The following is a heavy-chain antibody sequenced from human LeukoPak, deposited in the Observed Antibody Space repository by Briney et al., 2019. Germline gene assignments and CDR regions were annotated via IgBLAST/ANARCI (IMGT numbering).Heavy chain of an antibody. CDR3: ARDDSSRTTVTT. Sequence: TLSLTCTVSGGSISSGGYYWSWIRQHPGKGLEWIGYTYYSGSTYYNPSLKSRVTISVDTSKNQFSLKLSSVTAADTAVYYCARDDSSRTTVTTWGQGTLVTVSS. J-gene: IGHJ5*02. V-gene: IGHV4-31*03. D-gene: IGHD4-17*01. CDR1: GGSISSGGYY. CDR2: TYYSGST.